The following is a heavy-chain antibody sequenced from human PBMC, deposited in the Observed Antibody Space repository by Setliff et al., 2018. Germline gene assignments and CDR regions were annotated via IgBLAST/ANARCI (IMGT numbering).Heavy chain of an antibody. CDR2: ISWNSGSI. Sequence: SCKASGYTLTKYYMHWVRQAPGKGLEWVSGISWNSGSIDYGDSVKGRFTISRDNAKNSLYLQMNSLRAEDTALYYCAKGTTSSTIFGVGSFDYWGQGTLVTVSS. D-gene: IGHD3-3*01. V-gene: IGHV3-9*01. CDR1: GYTLTKYY. J-gene: IGHJ4*02. CDR3: AKGTTSSTIFGVGSFDY.